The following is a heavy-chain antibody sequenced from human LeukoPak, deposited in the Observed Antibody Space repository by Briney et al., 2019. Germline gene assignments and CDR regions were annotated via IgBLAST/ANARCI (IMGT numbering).Heavy chain of an antibody. Sequence: ASVKVSCKVSGYTLTRVSMHWWRQAPGKGLEWMGGFDPEDGETIYAQKFQGRVTMTEDTSTDTAYMELSSLRPEDTAVYYCATDFGSSWVPGFWGQGTLVTVSS. CDR2: FDPEDGET. J-gene: IGHJ4*02. V-gene: IGHV1-24*01. CDR1: GYTLTRVS. D-gene: IGHD6-13*01. CDR3: ATDFGSSWVPGF.